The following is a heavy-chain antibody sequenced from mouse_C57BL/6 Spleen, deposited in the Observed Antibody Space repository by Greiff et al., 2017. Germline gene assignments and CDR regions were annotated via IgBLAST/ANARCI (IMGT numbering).Heavy chain of an antibody. Sequence: EVHLVESEGGLVQPGSSMKLSCTASGFTFSDYYMAWVRQVPEKGLEWVANINYDGSSTYYLDSLKSRFIISRDNAKNILYLQMSSLKSEDTATYYCARDGYYNQAWFAYWGQGTLVTVSA. D-gene: IGHD2-3*01. CDR1: GFTFSDYY. CDR3: ARDGYYNQAWFAY. J-gene: IGHJ3*01. CDR2: INYDGSST. V-gene: IGHV5-16*01.